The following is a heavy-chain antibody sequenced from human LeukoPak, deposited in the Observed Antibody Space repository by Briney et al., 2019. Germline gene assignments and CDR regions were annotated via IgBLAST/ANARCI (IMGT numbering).Heavy chain of an antibody. D-gene: IGHD1-26*01. Sequence: GGSLRLSCAASGFTFSSYAMHWVRQAPGKGLEWVAVISYGGSNKYYADSVKGRFTISRDNSKNTLYLQMNSLRAEDTAVYYCARGVAHRWATTGYYYYGMDVWGQGTTVTVSS. V-gene: IGHV3-30*04. CDR2: ISYGGSNK. J-gene: IGHJ6*02. CDR1: GFTFSSYA. CDR3: ARGVAHRWATTGYYYYGMDV.